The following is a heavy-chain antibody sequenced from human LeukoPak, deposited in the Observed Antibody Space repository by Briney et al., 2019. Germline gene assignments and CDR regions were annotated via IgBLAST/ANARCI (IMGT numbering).Heavy chain of an antibody. CDR2: IYSSGST. Sequence: PSETLSLTCTVSGVSISSSYYYWGWIRQPPGKGLEWIGSIYSSGSTYYNPSLKSRVTISVDTSKSQFSLKLSSVTAADTAVYYCARGRMKYSSNGVDYWGQGTLVTVSS. CDR1: GVSISSSYYY. J-gene: IGHJ4*02. D-gene: IGHD6-13*01. V-gene: IGHV4-39*01. CDR3: ARGRMKYSSNGVDY.